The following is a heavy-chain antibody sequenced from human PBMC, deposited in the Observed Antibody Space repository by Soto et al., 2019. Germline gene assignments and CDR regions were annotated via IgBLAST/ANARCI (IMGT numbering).Heavy chain of an antibody. D-gene: IGHD3-22*01. CDR3: ASTLNSYYDSSGSHL. Sequence: GESLKISCKGSGYSFTSYWISWVRQMPGKGLEWMGRIDPSDSYTNYSPSFQGHVTISADKSISTAYLQWSSLKASDTAMYYCASTLNSYYDSSGSHLWGQGTLVTVSS. CDR2: IDPSDSYT. V-gene: IGHV5-10-1*01. J-gene: IGHJ5*02. CDR1: GYSFTSYW.